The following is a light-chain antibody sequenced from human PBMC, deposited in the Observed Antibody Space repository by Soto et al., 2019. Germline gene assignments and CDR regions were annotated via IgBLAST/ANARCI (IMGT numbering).Light chain of an antibody. CDR1: QSVSSY. CDR2: GAS. Sequence: EIVLTQSPGTLSLSPGERATLSCRASQSVSSYLAWYQQKPGQAPRLLVYGASSRATGIPERFSGSVSETDFTLSISRLEPEDFAVYYCQHYGNSPLTFGQGTRLEIK. V-gene: IGKV3-20*01. CDR3: QHYGNSPLT. J-gene: IGKJ5*01.